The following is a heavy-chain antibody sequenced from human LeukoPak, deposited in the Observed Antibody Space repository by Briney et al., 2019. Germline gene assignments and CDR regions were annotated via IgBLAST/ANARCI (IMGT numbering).Heavy chain of an antibody. Sequence: PSETLSLTCAVYGGTFSGYYWSWIRQSPGKGLDWIGEINPGGSTNYNPSLESRVIISVDTSKNQFSLKMDSVSAADTAVYYCAREDCSGGDCTSFDYWGQGTLVTVSS. CDR3: AREDCSGGDCTSFDY. D-gene: IGHD2-15*01. J-gene: IGHJ4*02. CDR1: GGTFSGYY. V-gene: IGHV4-34*01. CDR2: INPGGST.